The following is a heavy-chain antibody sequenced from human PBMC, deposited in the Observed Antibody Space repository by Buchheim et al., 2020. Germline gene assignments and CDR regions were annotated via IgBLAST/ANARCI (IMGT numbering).Heavy chain of an antibody. CDR2: ISGSGGST. J-gene: IGHJ4*02. D-gene: IGHD3-22*01. V-gene: IGHV3-23*01. CDR1: GFTFSSYA. CDR3: AKEPNYYDSSGRYYFDY. Sequence: EVQLLESGGGLVQPGGSLRLSCAASGFTFSSYAMSWVRQAPGKGLEWVSAISGSGGSTYYADSVKGRLHHPRGNSKNTLYLQMNSLRAEDTAVYYCAKEPNYYDSSGRYYFDYWGQGTL.